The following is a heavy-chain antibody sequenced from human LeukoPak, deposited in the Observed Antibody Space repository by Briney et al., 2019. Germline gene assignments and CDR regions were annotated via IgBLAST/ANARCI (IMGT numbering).Heavy chain of an antibody. Sequence: SETLSLTCTVSGGSISSSSYYWGWIRQPPGKGLEWIGSIYYSGSTYYNPSLKSRVTISVDTSKNQFSLKPSSVTAADTAVYYCARPADYGDPDDAFDIWGQGTMVTVS. CDR2: IYYSGST. D-gene: IGHD4-17*01. V-gene: IGHV4-39*01. CDR3: ARPADYGDPDDAFDI. CDR1: GGSISSSSYY. J-gene: IGHJ3*02.